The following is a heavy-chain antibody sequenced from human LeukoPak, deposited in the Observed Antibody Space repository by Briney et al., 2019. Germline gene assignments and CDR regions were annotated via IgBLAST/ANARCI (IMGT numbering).Heavy chain of an antibody. J-gene: IGHJ4*02. V-gene: IGHV3-30*02. CDR1: GFTLSSYG. Sequence: PGGSLKLSCAASGFTLSSYGMHWVRQAPGKGLEWMGFIRYDGSDKDYAHSVKGRFTTSRDNPKNTLYLQVNSLRAEDTAVYYCAKDSWEVGATPEIDYWGQGTLVTVSS. CDR3: AKDSWEVGATPEIDY. CDR2: IRYDGSDK. D-gene: IGHD1-26*01.